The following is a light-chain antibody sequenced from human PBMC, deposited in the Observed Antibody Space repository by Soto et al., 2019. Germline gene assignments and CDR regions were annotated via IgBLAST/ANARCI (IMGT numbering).Light chain of an antibody. CDR1: SSDVGGYNY. J-gene: IGLJ1*01. V-gene: IGLV2-14*01. CDR2: EVS. CDR3: SSYTSRGTYV. Sequence: QSALTQPASVSGSPGQSITISCTGTSSDVGGYNYVSWYQQHPGKAPKLMIYEVSNRTSGISNRFSGSKSGNTASLTISGLQAEDEADYYCSSYTSRGTYVFGTGTKVTVL.